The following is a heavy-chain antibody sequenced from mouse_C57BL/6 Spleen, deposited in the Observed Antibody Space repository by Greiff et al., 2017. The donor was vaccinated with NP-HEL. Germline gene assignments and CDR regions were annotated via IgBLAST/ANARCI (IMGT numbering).Heavy chain of an antibody. V-gene: IGHV1-18*01. D-gene: IGHD2-3*01. CDR1: GYTFTDYN. CDR2: INPNNGGT. CDR3: ARFDGYYVFDV. Sequence: EVQLQQSGPELVKPGASVKIPCKASGYTFTDYNMDWVKQSHGKSLEWIGDINPNNGGTIYNQKFKGKATLTVDKSSSTAYMELRSLTSEVTAVYYCARFDGYYVFDVWGTGTTVTVSS. J-gene: IGHJ1*03.